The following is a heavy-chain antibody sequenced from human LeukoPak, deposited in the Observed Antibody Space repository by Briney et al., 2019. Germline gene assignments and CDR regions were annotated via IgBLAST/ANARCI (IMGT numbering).Heavy chain of an antibody. CDR3: AKGGSDSSGYYSLYYYYYMDV. J-gene: IGHJ6*03. CDR1: GFTVSRNY. D-gene: IGHD3-22*01. Sequence: GGSLRLSCAASGFTVSRNYMSWVRQAPGKGLEWVSLIYSDGSTYYADSVKGRFIISRDNSKNMLYLQMSSLRAEDTAVYYCAKGGSDSSGYYSLYYYYYMDVWGKGTTVTISS. CDR2: IYSDGST. V-gene: IGHV3-53*01.